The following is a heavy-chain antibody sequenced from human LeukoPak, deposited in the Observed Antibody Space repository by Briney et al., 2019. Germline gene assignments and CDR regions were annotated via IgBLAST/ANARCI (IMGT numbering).Heavy chain of an antibody. V-gene: IGHV3-21*01. D-gene: IGHD3-10*01. CDR3: AKDPGSMVRGFYMDV. Sequence: GGSLRLSCAASGFTFSSYSMNWVRQAPGKGLEWVSSISSSSSYIYYADSVKGRFTISRDNAKNSLYLQMNSLRAEDTAVYYCAKDPGSMVRGFYMDVWGKGTTVTVSS. CDR1: GFTFSSYS. CDR2: ISSSSSYI. J-gene: IGHJ6*03.